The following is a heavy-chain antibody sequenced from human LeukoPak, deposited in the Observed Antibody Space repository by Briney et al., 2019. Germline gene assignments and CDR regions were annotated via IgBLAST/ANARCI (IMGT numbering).Heavy chain of an antibody. CDR1: GGSISSSSYD. J-gene: IGHJ4*02. D-gene: IGHD3-22*01. V-gene: IGHV4-39*01. CDR3: ARLYYDSSGYYQICYFDY. CDR2: IYYSGST. Sequence: SETLSLTCTVSGGSISSSSYDWGWLREPRGKGLEWIGSIYYSGSTYYNRCLKSRFTISVDPSKNQSSLTLSSVTAADTAVYYCARLYYDSSGYYQICYFDYWGQGTLVTVSS.